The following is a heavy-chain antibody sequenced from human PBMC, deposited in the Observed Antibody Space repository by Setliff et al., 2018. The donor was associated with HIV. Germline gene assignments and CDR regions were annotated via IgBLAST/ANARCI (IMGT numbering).Heavy chain of an antibody. Sequence: ASVKVSCKASGYTFTSYAISWVRQAPGQGLEWMGWISAYSGNTHYAQRLQDSVTMTTDTSTSTAYMDLRSLRSDDMAVYYCARHPSGWYGDYFFDYWGQGTLVTVSS. J-gene: IGHJ4*02. CDR1: GYTFTSYA. CDR3: ARHPSGWYGDYFFDY. D-gene: IGHD4-17*01. V-gene: IGHV1-18*03. CDR2: ISAYSGNT.